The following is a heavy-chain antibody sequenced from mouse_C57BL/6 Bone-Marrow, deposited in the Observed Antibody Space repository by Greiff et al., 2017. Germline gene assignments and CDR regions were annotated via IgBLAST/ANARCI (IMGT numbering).Heavy chain of an antibody. CDR1: GYTFTSYW. Sequence: QFQLQQPGAELVRPGTSVKLSCKASGYTFTSYWMHWVKQRPGQGLEWIGVIDPSDSYTNYNQKFKGKATLTVDTSSSTAYMQLSSLTSEDSAVYYCAEGPLAYWGQGTLVTVSA. CDR2: IDPSDSYT. V-gene: IGHV1-59*01. J-gene: IGHJ3*01. CDR3: AEGPLAY.